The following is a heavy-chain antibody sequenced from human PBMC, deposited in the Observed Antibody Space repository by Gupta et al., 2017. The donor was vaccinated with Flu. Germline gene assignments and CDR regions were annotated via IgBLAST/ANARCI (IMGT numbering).Heavy chain of an antibody. CDR3: ARRYGSTLWNFDP. J-gene: IGHJ5*02. V-gene: IGHV3-30*03. Sequence: GMSWDRQAPGKGLEWLAVMSYDGSNKNYADSVKGRFTISRDNSKNTLDLQMNSLRAEDTDVYYGARRYGSTLWNFDPWGQGTLVTVSS. CDR1: G. CDR2: MSYDGSNK. D-gene: IGHD6-13*01.